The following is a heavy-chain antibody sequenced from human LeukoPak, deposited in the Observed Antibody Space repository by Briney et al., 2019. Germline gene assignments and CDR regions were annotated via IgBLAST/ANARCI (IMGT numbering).Heavy chain of an antibody. J-gene: IGHJ1*01. CDR3: AGGSYCTNGVCYTSEYFQH. CDR2: IYCSGST. Sequence: SQTLSLTCTVSGGSISSGDYYWSWIRQPPGKGLEWIGYIYCSGSTYYNPSLKSRVTMSVDTSKNQFSLKLRSVTAADTAVYYCAGGSYCTNGVCYTSEYFQHWGQGTLVTVSS. CDR1: GGSISSGDYY. D-gene: IGHD2-8*01. V-gene: IGHV4-30-4*01.